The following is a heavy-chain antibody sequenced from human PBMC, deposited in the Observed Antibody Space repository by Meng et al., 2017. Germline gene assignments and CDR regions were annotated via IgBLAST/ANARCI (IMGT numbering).Heavy chain of an antibody. CDR3: AREGGSRAWRVTYAFDI. V-gene: IGHV3-7*01. CDR1: GFTFSSSW. Sequence: GGSLRLSCAASGFTFSSSWMSWVRQAPGKGLEWVANIKQDGSEKYYVDAVKGRFTISRDNDKNSLYLQMNSLRAEDTAVYYCAREGGSRAWRVTYAFDIWGQGTMVTVSS. D-gene: IGHD1-14*01. CDR2: IKQDGSEK. J-gene: IGHJ3*02.